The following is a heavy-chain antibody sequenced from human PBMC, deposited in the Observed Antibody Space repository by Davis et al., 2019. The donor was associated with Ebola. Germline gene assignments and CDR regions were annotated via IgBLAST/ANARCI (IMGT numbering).Heavy chain of an antibody. V-gene: IGHV6-1*01. CDR1: GDRVSSRSAA. CDR3: ARDLNWFDS. J-gene: IGHJ5*01. Sequence: SQTLSLTCAIPGDRVSSRSAAWNWIRQSPSRGLEWLGKTYYRSKWYTDYALSVRSRIVINPDTSKNQFYLQLNSVTPDDTAVYYCARDLNWFDSWGQGTLVTVSS. CDR2: TYYRSKWYT.